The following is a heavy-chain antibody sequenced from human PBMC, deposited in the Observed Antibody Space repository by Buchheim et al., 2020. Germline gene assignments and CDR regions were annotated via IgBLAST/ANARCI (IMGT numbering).Heavy chain of an antibody. CDR1: GFTFSSYA. V-gene: IGHV3-23*01. CDR2: INGFGTTT. CDR3: ANNRNSGWSHQY. Sequence: EVELLESGGGLVQPGGSLRLSCAASGFTFSSYAMSWVRQAPGKGLEWVPTINGFGTTTYYGDSVQGRFPIPRDNSRNMLYPQMNSLRAEDSALYYCANNRNSGWSHQYWGQGTL. D-gene: IGHD6-19*01. J-gene: IGHJ4*02.